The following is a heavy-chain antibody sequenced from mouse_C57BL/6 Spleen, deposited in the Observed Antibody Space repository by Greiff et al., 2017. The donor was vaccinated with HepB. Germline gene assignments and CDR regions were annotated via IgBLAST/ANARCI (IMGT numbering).Heavy chain of an antibody. J-gene: IGHJ4*01. Sequence: EVQLQQSGAELVRPGASVKLSCTASGFNIKDYYMHWVKQRPEQGLEWIGRIDPEDGGTEYAPKFQGKATMTADTSSNTAYLQLSSLTSEDTAVYYCTSGSQLLDYAMDYWGQGTLVTVSS. V-gene: IGHV14-1*01. D-gene: IGHD1-1*01. CDR1: GFNIKDYY. CDR3: TSGSQLLDYAMDY. CDR2: IDPEDGGT.